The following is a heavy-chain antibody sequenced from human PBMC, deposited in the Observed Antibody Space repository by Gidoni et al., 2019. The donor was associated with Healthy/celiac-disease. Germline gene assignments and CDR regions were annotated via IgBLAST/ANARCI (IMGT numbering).Heavy chain of an antibody. Sequence: EVQLVESGGGLVQPGGSLRLSCAASGFTFSSYEMNWVRQAPGKGLEWVSYISSSGSTIYYADSVKGRFTISRDNAKNSLYLQMNSLRAEDTAVYYCASGHTYYYDSRGCWGQGTLVTVSS. CDR3: ASGHTYYYDSRGC. V-gene: IGHV3-48*03. D-gene: IGHD3-22*01. CDR2: ISSSGSTI. CDR1: GFTFSSYE. J-gene: IGHJ4*02.